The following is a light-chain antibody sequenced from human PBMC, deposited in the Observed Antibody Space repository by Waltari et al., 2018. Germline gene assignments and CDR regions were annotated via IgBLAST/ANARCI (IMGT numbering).Light chain of an antibody. J-gene: IGLJ2*01. CDR3: QTWDTDIHVV. CDR2: LNSDGSH. CDR1: SGHSNYA. V-gene: IGLV4-69*01. Sequence: QLVLTQSPSASASLGASVKLTCTLSSGHSNYAIAWPQQQPKKGPRYLMKLNSDGSHTKGDGIPDRLSGSSSGAERFRTISSLQSEDEGDYYCQTWDTDIHVVFGGGTKLIVL.